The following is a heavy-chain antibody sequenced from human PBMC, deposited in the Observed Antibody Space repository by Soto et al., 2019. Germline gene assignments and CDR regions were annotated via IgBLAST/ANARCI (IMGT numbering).Heavy chain of an antibody. J-gene: IGHJ4*02. D-gene: IGHD1-1*01. CDR1: GYTFTSYG. CDR3: AKYTTREQQMRVDY. Sequence: QDQLVQSGAEVKEPGASVKISCKTSGYTFTSYGISWVRQAPGQGLEWMGWINTYTGNTNYARKLQGRVTMTADTSTRTDYMELRSLRSDDTAIYFCAKYTTREQQMRVDYWGQGTLVTVSS. CDR2: INTYTGNT. V-gene: IGHV1-18*01.